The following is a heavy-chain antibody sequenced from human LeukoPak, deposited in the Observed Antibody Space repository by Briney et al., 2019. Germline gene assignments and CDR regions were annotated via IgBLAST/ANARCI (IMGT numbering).Heavy chain of an antibody. Sequence: GGSLRLSCAAYGFTFSSYAMSWVRQAPGKGLEWVSAISGSGGSTYYADSVKGRFTISRDNSKNTLYLQMNSLRAEDTAVYYCAKVFYSSGWYGAKYDYWGQGTLVTVSS. V-gene: IGHV3-23*01. J-gene: IGHJ4*02. CDR2: ISGSGGST. CDR1: GFTFSSYA. CDR3: AKVFYSSGWYGAKYDY. D-gene: IGHD6-19*01.